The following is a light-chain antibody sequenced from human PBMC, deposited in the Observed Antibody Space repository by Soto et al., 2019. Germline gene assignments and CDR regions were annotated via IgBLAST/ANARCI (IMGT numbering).Light chain of an antibody. CDR1: SSNIGAGYD. CDR3: QCYSCSLSGSSV. CDR2: NNN. V-gene: IGLV1-40*01. J-gene: IGLJ1*01. Sequence: QSVLTQPPSVSGAPGQRVTISCTGSSSNIGAGYDVHWYQRLPGTAPKVLIYNNNNRPSGVPDRFSGSKSGTSASLAITGLEAEAEADYYCQCYSCSLSGSSVFGTGTKVTVL.